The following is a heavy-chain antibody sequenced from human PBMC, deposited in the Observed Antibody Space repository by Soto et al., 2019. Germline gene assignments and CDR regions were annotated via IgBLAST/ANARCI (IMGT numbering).Heavy chain of an antibody. Sequence: EIQLVESGGGLVKPGGSLRLSCAASGFTFSDYIMNWVRQAPGKGLEWLSSISSSSSYIFYADSVKGRFTISRDNAKNSLFLHMNRLRADDTAVYYCARPRGYCSSTNCYVAFDIWGQGTMVTVSP. CDR2: ISSSSSYI. CDR1: GFTFSDYI. J-gene: IGHJ3*02. V-gene: IGHV3-21*06. D-gene: IGHD2-2*01. CDR3: ARPRGYCSSTNCYVAFDI.